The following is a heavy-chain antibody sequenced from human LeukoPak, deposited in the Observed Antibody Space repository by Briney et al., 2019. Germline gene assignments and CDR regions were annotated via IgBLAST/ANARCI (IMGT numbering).Heavy chain of an antibody. D-gene: IGHD7-27*01. CDR2: ISSSSSYI. J-gene: IGHJ4*02. V-gene: IGHV3-21*01. Sequence: GGSLRLSCAASGFTFSSYSMNWVRQAPGKGLEWVSSISSSSSYIYYADSVKGRFTISRDNSKNTLYLQMNSLRAEDTAVYYCARDLNWGDSSLWGQGTLVTVSS. CDR1: GFTFSSYS. CDR3: ARDLNWGDSSL.